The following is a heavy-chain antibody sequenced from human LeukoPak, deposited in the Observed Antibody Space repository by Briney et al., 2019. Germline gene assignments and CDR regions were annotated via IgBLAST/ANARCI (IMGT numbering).Heavy chain of an antibody. CDR3: ARVPDNWFDP. V-gene: IGHV4-34*01. CDR2: INHGGST. J-gene: IGHJ5*02. CDR1: GGSLSGYY. Sequence: SETLSLTCAVYGGSLSGYYWSWIRQPPGKGLEWIGEINHGGSTNYNPSLKSRVTISVDTSKNQFSLKLSSVTAADTAVYYCARVPDNWFDPWGQGTLVIVSS.